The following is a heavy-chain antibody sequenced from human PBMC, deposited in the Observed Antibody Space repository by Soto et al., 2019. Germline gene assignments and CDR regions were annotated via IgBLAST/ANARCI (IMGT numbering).Heavy chain of an antibody. V-gene: IGHV3-23*01. D-gene: IGHD3-10*01. CDR3: ARRHKSGSVCYYGGPFDD. J-gene: IGHJ4*02. Sequence: EVQLLESGGGLVQPGGSLRLSCTASGFTFSNYAMSWVRQAPGKGLEWLSVVSGSGGSSFHAKSVKGRVTISRDNSKSTLYLQMDRLRDDATAVYYCARRHKSGSVCYYGGPFDDWGQGTLVTVSS. CDR2: VSGSGGSS. CDR1: GFTFSNYA.